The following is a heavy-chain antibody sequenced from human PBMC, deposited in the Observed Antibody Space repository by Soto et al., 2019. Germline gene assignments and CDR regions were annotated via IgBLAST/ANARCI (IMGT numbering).Heavy chain of an antibody. CDR3: TAGSPFNY. J-gene: IGHJ4*02. CDR1: GITFNTAW. CDR2: IKGKPDGGAT. Sequence: GGSLRLSCAASGITFNTAWLTWVRQAPGKGLEWVGRIKGKPDGGATDYAAPVEGRFTISRDGSQNTVFLQMNSLKTDDTAVYYCTAGSPFNYWGPGTLVTVSS. V-gene: IGHV3-15*01.